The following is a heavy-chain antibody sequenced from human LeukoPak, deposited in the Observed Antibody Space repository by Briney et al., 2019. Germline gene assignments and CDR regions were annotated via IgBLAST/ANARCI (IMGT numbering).Heavy chain of an antibody. CDR2: ISGRDSNT. J-gene: IGHJ4*02. CDR1: GFAFSNYG. Sequence: GGSLRLSCAASGFAFSNYGMSWVRQAPGKGLEWVSLISGRDSNTYYADSVEGRFTIYRDNSKSTLYLQMNSLRAEDTAVYYCAKRSDYGDNGNYFDYWGQGTPVTVSS. V-gene: IGHV3-23*01. CDR3: AKRSDYGDNGNYFDY. D-gene: IGHD4-23*01.